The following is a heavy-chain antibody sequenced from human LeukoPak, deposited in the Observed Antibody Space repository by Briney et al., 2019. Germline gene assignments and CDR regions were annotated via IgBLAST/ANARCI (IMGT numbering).Heavy chain of an antibody. CDR1: GGSFSGYY. CDR3: ARGLRIAARLRDY. V-gene: IGHV4-34*01. J-gene: IGHJ4*02. Sequence: SETLSLTCAVYGGSFSGYYWSWIRQPPGKGREWIGEINHSGSTNYNPSLKSRVTISVDTSNNQFSLKLSSVTAADTAVYYCARGLRIAARLRDYWGQGTLVTVSS. D-gene: IGHD6-6*01. CDR2: INHSGST.